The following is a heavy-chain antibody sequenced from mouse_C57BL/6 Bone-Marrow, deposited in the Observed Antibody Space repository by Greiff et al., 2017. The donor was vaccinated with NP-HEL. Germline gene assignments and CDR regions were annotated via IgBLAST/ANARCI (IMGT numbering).Heavy chain of an antibody. J-gene: IGHJ4*01. CDR3: ARRSFYCGSPRAMDY. CDR1: GYTFTSYT. V-gene: IGHV1-4*01. CDR2: INPSSGYT. Sequence: VQLQQSGAELVRPGASVKMSCKASGYTFTSYTMHWVKQRPGQGLEWIGYINPSSGYTKYNQKFKDKATLTADKSSSTAYMQLSSLTSEDSAFYYSARRSFYCGSPRAMDYWGQGTSVTVSS. D-gene: IGHD1-1*01.